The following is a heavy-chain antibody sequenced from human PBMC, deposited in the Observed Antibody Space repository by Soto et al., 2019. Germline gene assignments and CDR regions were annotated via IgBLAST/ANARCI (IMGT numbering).Heavy chain of an antibody. CDR3: ARTYDGSGPNSGGYAFDI. V-gene: IGHV4-59*01. Sequence: SETLSLTCSVSGGSISSYYWSWIRQPPGKGLEWIAYIYYSGTSYNPSLKSRVPISLDTSKNQFSLKLSSVTAADTAVYYCARTYDGSGPNSGGYAFDIWGQGTMVTVSS. CDR2: IYYSGT. D-gene: IGHD3-22*01. J-gene: IGHJ3*02. CDR1: GGSISSYY.